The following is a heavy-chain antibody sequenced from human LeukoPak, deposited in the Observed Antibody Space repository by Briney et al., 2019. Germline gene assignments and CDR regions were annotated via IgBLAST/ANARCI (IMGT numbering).Heavy chain of an antibody. J-gene: IGHJ4*02. CDR2: IIPIFGTA. CDR3: ARWGRGSGFDY. CDR1: GYTFTGYY. Sequence: GASVKVSCKASGYTFTGYYMHWVRQAPGQGLEWMGRIIPIFGTANYAQKFQGRVTITTDESTSTAYMELSSLRSEDTAVYYCARWGRGSGFDYWGQGTLVTVSS. D-gene: IGHD3-16*01. V-gene: IGHV1-69*05.